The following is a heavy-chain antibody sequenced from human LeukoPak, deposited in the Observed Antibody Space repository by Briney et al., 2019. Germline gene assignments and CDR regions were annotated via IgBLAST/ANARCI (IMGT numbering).Heavy chain of an antibody. Sequence: SETLSLTCEVYGSSLSGYYWSWYRQTPGKGLEWIGEIHPSGSTDYDPSLKSRVIISLDTSKNQFSLKVNSVTAADTAVYYCARGQDEAKSHHWGQGTLATVSS. V-gene: IGHV4-34*01. CDR2: IHPSGST. CDR1: GSSLSGYY. CDR3: ARGQDEAKSHH. J-gene: IGHJ1*01. D-gene: IGHD4/OR15-4a*01.